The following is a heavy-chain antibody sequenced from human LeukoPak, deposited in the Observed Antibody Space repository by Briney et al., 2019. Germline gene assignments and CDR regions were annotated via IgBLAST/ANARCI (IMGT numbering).Heavy chain of an antibody. CDR1: GYSISSGYY. CDR2: IYHSGST. J-gene: IGHJ4*02. D-gene: IGHD6-13*01. CDR3: ARAAAGYDY. Sequence: KSSETLSLTCAVSGYSISSGYYWGWIRQPPGKGLEWIGSIYHSGSTNYNPSLKSRVTISVDTSKNQFSLKLSSVTAADTAVYYCARAAAGYDYWGQGTLVTVSS. V-gene: IGHV4-38-2*01.